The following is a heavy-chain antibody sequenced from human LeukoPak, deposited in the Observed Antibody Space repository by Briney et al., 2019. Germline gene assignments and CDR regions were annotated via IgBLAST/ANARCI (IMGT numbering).Heavy chain of an antibody. J-gene: IGHJ5*02. CDR1: GGTFSSYA. D-gene: IGHD3-22*01. V-gene: IGHV1-69*13. CDR3: AREGYYDSSGYVWFDP. CDR2: IIPIFGTA. Sequence: SVKVSCKASGGTFSSYAISWVRQAPGQGLEWMGGIIPIFGTANYAQKFQGRVTITADESTSTAYMELSSLRSEDTAVYYCAREGYYDSSGYVWFDPWGQGTLVTVSS.